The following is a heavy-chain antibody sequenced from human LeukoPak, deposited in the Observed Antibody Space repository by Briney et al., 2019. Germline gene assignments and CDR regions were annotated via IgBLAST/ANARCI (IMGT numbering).Heavy chain of an antibody. V-gene: IGHV1-2*02. Sequence: RASVKVSCKASGYTFTGDYMHWVRQAPGQGLEWMGWINPNSGGTNYAQKFQGRVTTTRDTSISTAYMELSRLRSDDTAVYYCARPMVGGVIHAFDIWGQGTMVTVSS. CDR1: GYTFTGDY. D-gene: IGHD3-10*01. J-gene: IGHJ3*02. CDR3: ARPMVGGVIHAFDI. CDR2: INPNSGGT.